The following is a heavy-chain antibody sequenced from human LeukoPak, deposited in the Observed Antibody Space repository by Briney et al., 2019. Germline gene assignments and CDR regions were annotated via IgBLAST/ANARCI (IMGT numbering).Heavy chain of an antibody. CDR3: VRDIELSC. V-gene: IGHV3-23*01. J-gene: IGHJ4*02. Sequence: GGSLRLSCSASRFSFSTYAMSWVRQAPGKGLEWVSAIGASGGTTFYADSAKGRFTISRDNSKNTLFLQMNSLRAEDTAVYYCVRDIELSCWGQGTLVTVSS. D-gene: IGHD1-26*01. CDR1: RFSFSTYA. CDR2: IGASGGTT.